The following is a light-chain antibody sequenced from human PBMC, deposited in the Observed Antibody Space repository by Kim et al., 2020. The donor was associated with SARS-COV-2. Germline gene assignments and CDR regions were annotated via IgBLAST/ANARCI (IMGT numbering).Light chain of an antibody. Sequence: RATINCKSSQSILFSPNNENSLAWYQQKPGQPPKLLIYWASTRGSGVPDRFSGSGSGTDFSLTISSLQAEDVAVYYCQQYYDSCTFGGWTKVDIK. CDR3: QQYYDSCT. CDR2: WAS. J-gene: IGKJ4*01. CDR1: QSILFSPNNENS. V-gene: IGKV4-1*01.